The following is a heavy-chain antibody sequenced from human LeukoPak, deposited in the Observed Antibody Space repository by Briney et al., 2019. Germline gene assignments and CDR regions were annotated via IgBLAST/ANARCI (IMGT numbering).Heavy chain of an antibody. Sequence: SETLSLTCTVSGGSISSYYWSWIRQPPGKGLEWIGYIYYSGSTNYNPSLKSRVTISVDTSKNQFSLKLSSVTAADTAVYYCARGRHTPPNYYYGSGSYVGNPYYYYMDVWGKGTTVTVSS. CDR1: GGSISSYY. CDR2: IYYSGST. CDR3: ARGRHTPPNYYYGSGSYVGNPYYYYMDV. J-gene: IGHJ6*03. D-gene: IGHD3-10*01. V-gene: IGHV4-59*12.